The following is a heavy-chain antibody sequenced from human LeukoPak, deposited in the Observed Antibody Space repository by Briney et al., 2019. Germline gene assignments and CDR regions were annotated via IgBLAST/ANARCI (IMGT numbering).Heavy chain of an antibody. CDR2: IYYSGST. J-gene: IGHJ6*03. CDR1: GGSISSSSYY. Sequence: SETLSLTCTVSGGSISSSSYYWGWIRQPPGKGLEWIGSIYYSGSTYYNPSLKSRVTISVDTSKNQFSLKLSSVTAADTAVYYCARHANESPRTDYYYYYMDVWGKGTTVTISS. D-gene: IGHD1-14*01. V-gene: IGHV4-39*01. CDR3: ARHANESPRTDYYYYYMDV.